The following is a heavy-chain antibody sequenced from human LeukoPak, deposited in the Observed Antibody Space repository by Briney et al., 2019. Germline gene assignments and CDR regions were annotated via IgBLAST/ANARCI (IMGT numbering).Heavy chain of an antibody. V-gene: IGHV4-39*01. CDR1: GGSISSPTYY. J-gene: IGHJ4*02. CDR2: IHYSGST. D-gene: IGHD3-22*01. Sequence: PSETLPLTCTVSGGSISSPTYYWAWIRQPPGKGLEWIGTIHYSGSTFYNPSLKSRVTISVDTSKNQFSLKLSSVTAADTAVYYCARLGGYYDPPGYWGQGTLVTVSS. CDR3: ARLGGYYDPPGY.